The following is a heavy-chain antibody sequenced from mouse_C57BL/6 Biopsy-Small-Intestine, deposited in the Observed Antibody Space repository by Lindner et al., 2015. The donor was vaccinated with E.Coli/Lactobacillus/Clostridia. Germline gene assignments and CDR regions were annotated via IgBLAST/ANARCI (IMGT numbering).Heavy chain of an antibody. Sequence: VQLQESGGGLVQPGGSLKLSCAASGFTFSDYGMHWVRQAPEKGLEWVAYISSGSSTIYYADTVKGRFTISRDNAKNTLFLQMTSLRSEDTAMYYCATAWTMDYWGQGTSVTVSS. V-gene: IGHV5-17*01. CDR1: GFTFSDYG. J-gene: IGHJ4*01. CDR3: ATAWTMDY. CDR2: ISSGSSTI.